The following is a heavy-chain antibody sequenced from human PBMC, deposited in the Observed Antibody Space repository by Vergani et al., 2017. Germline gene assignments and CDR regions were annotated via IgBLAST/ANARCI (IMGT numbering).Heavy chain of an antibody. V-gene: IGHV3-33*01. J-gene: IGHJ4*02. D-gene: IGHD6-19*01. CDR2: IWYDGSNK. CDR3: ARDRGIAVAGMISY. Sequence: QVQLVESGGGVVQPGRSLRLSCAASGFTFSSYGMHWVRQAPGKGLEWVAVIWYDGSNKYYADSVKGRFTISRDNSKNTLYLQMNSLRAEDTAVYYCARDRGIAVAGMISYWGQGTLVTVSS. CDR1: GFTFSSYG.